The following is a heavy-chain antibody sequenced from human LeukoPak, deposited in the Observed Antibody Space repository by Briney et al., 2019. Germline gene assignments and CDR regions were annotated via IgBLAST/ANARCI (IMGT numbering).Heavy chain of an antibody. CDR3: ARAPHGMVRGVSWFDP. J-gene: IGHJ5*02. CDR1: GGTLSSYT. CDR2: IIPILGIA. Sequence: SVKVSCKASGGTLSSYTISWVRQAPGQGLEWMGRIIPILGIANYAQKFQGRVTITADKSTSTAYMELSSLRSEDTAVYYCARAPHGMVRGVSWFDPWGQGTLVTVSS. V-gene: IGHV1-69*02. D-gene: IGHD3-10*01.